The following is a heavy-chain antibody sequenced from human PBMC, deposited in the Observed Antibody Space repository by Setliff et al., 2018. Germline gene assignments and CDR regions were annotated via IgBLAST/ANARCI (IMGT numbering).Heavy chain of an antibody. J-gene: IGHJ4*02. Sequence: ASVKVSCKASGFVFTNYAITWVRQAPGQGLEWMGWISPIYGYTSYAQKFQGRVAITRDTSASTAYMELSSLTSEDTAVYFCARGSRGFDYWGQGALVTVSS. CDR2: ISPIYGYT. V-gene: IGHV1-8*03. CDR1: GFVFTNYA. CDR3: ARGSRGFDY.